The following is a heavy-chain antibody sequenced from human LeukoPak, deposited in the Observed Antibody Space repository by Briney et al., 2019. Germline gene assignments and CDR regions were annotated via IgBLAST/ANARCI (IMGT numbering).Heavy chain of an antibody. CDR1: GGSISSYY. CDR2: IYTSGST. Sequence: SETLSLTCTVSGGSISSYYWSWIRQPPGKGLEWIGYIYTSGSTNYNPSLKSRVTISVDTSKNQFSLKLSSVTAADTAVYYCARRPYSSSWYSWAFDIWGQGTMVTVSS. V-gene: IGHV4-4*09. D-gene: IGHD6-13*01. J-gene: IGHJ3*02. CDR3: ARRPYSSSWYSWAFDI.